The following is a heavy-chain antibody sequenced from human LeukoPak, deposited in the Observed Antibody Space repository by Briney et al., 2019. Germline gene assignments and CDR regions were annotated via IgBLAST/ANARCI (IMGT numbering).Heavy chain of an antibody. CDR1: GGTFSSYA. D-gene: IGHD3-3*01. V-gene: IGHV1-69*05. J-gene: IGHJ4*02. CDR3: ANTYYDFWSGYLDLENYYFDY. Sequence: EASVKVSCKASGGTFSSYAISWVRQAPGQGLEWMGGIIPIFGTANYAQKFQGRVTITTDESTSTAYMELSSLRSEDTAVYYCANTYYDFWSGYLDLENYYFDYWGQGTLVTVSS. CDR2: IIPIFGTA.